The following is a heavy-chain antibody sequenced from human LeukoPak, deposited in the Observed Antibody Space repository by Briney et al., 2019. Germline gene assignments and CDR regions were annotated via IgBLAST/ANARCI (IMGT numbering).Heavy chain of an antibody. D-gene: IGHD2-8*01. CDR3: AKVSSWVVLMVYTYNWFDP. CDR1: GFTFSSYA. CDR2: ISGSGGST. V-gene: IGHV3-23*01. J-gene: IGHJ5*02. Sequence: GGSLRLSCVASGFTFSSYAMSWVRQAPGKGLEWVSAISGSGGSTYYADSVKGRFTISRDNSKDTLYLQMNSLRAEDTAVYYCAKVSSWVVLMVYTYNWFDPWGQGTLVTVSS.